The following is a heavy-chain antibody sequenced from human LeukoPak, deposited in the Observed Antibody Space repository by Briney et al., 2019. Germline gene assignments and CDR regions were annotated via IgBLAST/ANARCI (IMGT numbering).Heavy chain of an antibody. J-gene: IGHJ3*01. CDR2: ISYSGANS. D-gene: IGHD3-16*02. V-gene: IGHV3-53*01. Sequence: GGSLRLSCAASGFTVSSNYMNWVRQAPGEGLEWVSLISYSGANSYYTDSVRGRFTISRDNSKDTLFLQMNSLRAEDTAIYYCARDIQLSTWGLGTMVTVSS. CDR3: ARDIQLST. CDR1: GFTVSSNY.